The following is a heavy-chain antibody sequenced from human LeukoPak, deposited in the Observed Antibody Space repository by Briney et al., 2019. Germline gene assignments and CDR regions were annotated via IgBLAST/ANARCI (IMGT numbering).Heavy chain of an antibody. CDR2: IFHTGST. J-gene: IGHJ3*01. CDR1: GDSITSRNW. V-gene: IGHV4-4*02. D-gene: IGHD3-10*01. CDR3: ARGMWFDTLFSAFDV. Sequence: SETLSLTCSVSGDSITSRNWWTWVRQTPEKGLEWIGEIFHTGSTNYNPSVEGRVTISIDKSKNQFSLMLTSVTAADTAPYYCARGMWFDTLFSAFDVWGQGTMVSVSS.